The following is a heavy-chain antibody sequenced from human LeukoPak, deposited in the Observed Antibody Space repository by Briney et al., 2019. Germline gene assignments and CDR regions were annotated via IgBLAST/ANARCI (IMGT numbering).Heavy chain of an antibody. Sequence: SETLSLTCTVSGGSISSYYWSWIRQPPGKGLEWIGYIYYSGSTNYNPSLKSRVTISVDTSKNQFSLKLSSVTAADTAVYYCARDQGEYDSSGYDYWGQGTLVTVSS. CDR2: IYYSGST. D-gene: IGHD3-22*01. CDR1: GGSISSYY. V-gene: IGHV4-59*12. CDR3: ARDQGEYDSSGYDY. J-gene: IGHJ4*02.